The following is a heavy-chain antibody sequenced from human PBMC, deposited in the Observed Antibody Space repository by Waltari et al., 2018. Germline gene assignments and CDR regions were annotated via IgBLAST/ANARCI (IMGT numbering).Heavy chain of an antibody. D-gene: IGHD4-4*01. CDR1: GYTFTSYG. CDR3: ARDATVTPFRYYYYGMDV. CDR2: IRAYNGNT. J-gene: IGHJ6*02. Sequence: QVQLVQSGAEVKKPGASVKVSCKASGYTFTSYGISWVRQAPGQGLEWMGWIRAYNGNTNAAQKLQGRVTMTTDTSTSTAYMGLRSLRSDDTAVYYCARDATVTPFRYYYYGMDVWGQGTTVTVSS. V-gene: IGHV1-18*01.